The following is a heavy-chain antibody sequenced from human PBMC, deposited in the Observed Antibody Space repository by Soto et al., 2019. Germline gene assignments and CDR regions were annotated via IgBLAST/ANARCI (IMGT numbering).Heavy chain of an antibody. J-gene: IGHJ5*02. D-gene: IGHD1-26*01. Sequence: VASVKVSCKVSGYTLTELSMHCVRQAPGKGLEWMGGFDPEDGETIYAQKFQGRVTMTEDTSTDTAYMELSSLRSEDTAVYYCARDMHAGFTHYFDPWGQGTLVTVSS. V-gene: IGHV1-24*01. CDR1: GYTLTELS. CDR2: FDPEDGET. CDR3: ARDMHAGFTHYFDP.